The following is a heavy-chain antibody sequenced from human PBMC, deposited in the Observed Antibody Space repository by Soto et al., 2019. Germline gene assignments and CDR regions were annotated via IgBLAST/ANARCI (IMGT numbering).Heavy chain of an antibody. J-gene: IGHJ6*02. CDR2: IDQNGIT. Sequence: PSETLSLTCAVSGDPISSSKWWTWVRQTPGKGLEWIGKIDQNGITNYNPSLESRVTILKDNSKNQLSLKLTSVTAVDSAVYYSARLNRDYYYYGMDVCGQGATVTVSS. V-gene: IGHV4-4*02. CDR3: ARLNRDYYYYGMDV. CDR1: GDPISSSKW.